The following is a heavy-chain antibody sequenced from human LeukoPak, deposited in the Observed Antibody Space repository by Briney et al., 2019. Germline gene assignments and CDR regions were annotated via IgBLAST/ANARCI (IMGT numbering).Heavy chain of an antibody. V-gene: IGHV1-8*02. Sequence: ASVKVSCKASGYTFTSYDINWVRQATGQGLEWMGWMNPNSGNTAYAQKFQGRVIMTRNTSISTAYMELSSLRSEDTAVYYCARGRAQVWFDPWGQGTLVTVSS. CDR1: GYTFTSYD. J-gene: IGHJ5*02. CDR2: MNPNSGNT. CDR3: ARGRAQVWFDP.